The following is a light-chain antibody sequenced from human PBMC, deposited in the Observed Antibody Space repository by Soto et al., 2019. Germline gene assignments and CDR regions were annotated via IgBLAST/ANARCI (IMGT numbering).Light chain of an antibody. CDR3: QYLNSFPLT. Sequence: IQLTQSPSSLSASVGDRVTITCRARQGIRNYLAWYQQKPGKAPNLLIYLASTLQGGVPSRFSGSGSETDFSLTISSLQPEDVATYYCQYLNSFPLTFGGGTKVELK. V-gene: IGKV1-9*01. CDR2: LAS. CDR1: QGIRNY. J-gene: IGKJ4*01.